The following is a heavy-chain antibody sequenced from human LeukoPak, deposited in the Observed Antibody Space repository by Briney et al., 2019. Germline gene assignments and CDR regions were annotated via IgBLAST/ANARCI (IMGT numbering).Heavy chain of an antibody. CDR2: IYYSGST. CDR3: ARGPYSSSRGTYYYYMDV. V-gene: IGHV4-59*01. J-gene: IGHJ6*03. Sequence: SETLSLTCTVSGGSTSSYYWSWIRQPPGKGLEWIGYIYYSGSTNYNPSLKSRVTISVDTSKNQFSLKLSSVTAADTAVYYCARGPYSSSRGTYYYYMDVWGKGTTVTVSS. CDR1: GGSTSSYY. D-gene: IGHD6-13*01.